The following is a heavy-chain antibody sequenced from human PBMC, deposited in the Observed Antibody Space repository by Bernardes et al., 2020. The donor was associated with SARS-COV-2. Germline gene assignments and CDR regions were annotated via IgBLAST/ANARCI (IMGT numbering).Heavy chain of an antibody. J-gene: IGHJ6*02. D-gene: IGHD5-18*01. Sequence: GASLKISCKGSGYSFTSYWISWVRQMPGKGLEWMGRIDPSDSYTNYSPSFQGHVTISADKSISTAYLQWSSLKASDTAMYYCASRVDTAYYYYGMDVWGQGTTVTVSS. CDR2: IDPSDSYT. CDR3: ASRVDTAYYYYGMDV. CDR1: GYSFTSYW. V-gene: IGHV5-10-1*01.